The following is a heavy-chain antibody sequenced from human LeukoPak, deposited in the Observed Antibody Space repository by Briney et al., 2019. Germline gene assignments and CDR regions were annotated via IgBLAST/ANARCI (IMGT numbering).Heavy chain of an antibody. D-gene: IGHD2-2*01. J-gene: IGHJ6*02. Sequence: GGSLRLSCAASGFTVSSNYMSWVRQAPGKGLEWVSVIYSGGSTYYADSVKGRFTISRDNSKNTLYLQMNSLRAEDTAVYYCARDLSDIVVVPAAILWASTERYYYYGMDVWGQGTTVTVSS. CDR1: GFTVSSNY. CDR3: ARDLSDIVVVPAAILWASTERYYYYGMDV. CDR2: IYSGGST. V-gene: IGHV3-66*01.